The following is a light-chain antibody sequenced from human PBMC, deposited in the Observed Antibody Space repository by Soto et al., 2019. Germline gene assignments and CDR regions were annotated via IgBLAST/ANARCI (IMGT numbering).Light chain of an antibody. CDR1: QSISSW. V-gene: IGKV1-5*01. CDR2: DAS. Sequence: DIQMTQSPSTPSASVVSRVTITCRASQSISSWLAWYQQKPGKAPKLLIYDASSLESGVPSRFSGSGSATEFTLTISSLQPDDFATYYCQQYNSYSFGQGTKVDI. CDR3: QQYNSYS. J-gene: IGKJ1*01.